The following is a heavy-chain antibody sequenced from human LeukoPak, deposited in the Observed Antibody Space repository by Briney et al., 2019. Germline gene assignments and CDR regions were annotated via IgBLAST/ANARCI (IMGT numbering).Heavy chain of an antibody. CDR1: GFTFNNYA. J-gene: IGHJ4*02. CDR2: ISYAGTSI. V-gene: IGHV3-30*04. Sequence: AGGSLRLSCAASGFTFNNYAIHWVRQAPGKGLEWVALISYAGTSIYYADSVKGRFTISRDNSKNTVSLQMNSLGAEDTAVYYCAKGPGHTMIHDNDWGQGTLVTVSS. D-gene: IGHD3-22*01. CDR3: AKGPGHTMIHDND.